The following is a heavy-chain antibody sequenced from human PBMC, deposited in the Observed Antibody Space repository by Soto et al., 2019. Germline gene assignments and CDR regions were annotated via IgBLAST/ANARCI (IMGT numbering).Heavy chain of an antibody. D-gene: IGHD3-10*01. V-gene: IGHV1-69*12. CDR1: GGTFSSYA. J-gene: IGHJ6*02. CDR3: ARDRGASARAAYYYGMDV. CDR2: IIPIFGTA. Sequence: QVQLVQSGAEVKKPGSSVKVSCKASGGTFSSYAISWVRQAPGQGLEWMGGIIPIFGTANYAQKFQGRVTHTADESTSTAYMELSRLRSEDTAVYYCARDRGASARAAYYYGMDVWGQGTTVTVSS.